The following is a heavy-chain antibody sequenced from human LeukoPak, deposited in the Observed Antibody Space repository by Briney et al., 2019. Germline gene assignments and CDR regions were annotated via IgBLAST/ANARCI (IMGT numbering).Heavy chain of an antibody. CDR2: ISGSGHTI. Sequence: PGGSLRLSCAASGFTFSSYEMNWVRQAPEKGLEWLSYISGSGHTIYYADSVMGRFTISRDNAKNSLYLQMTSLRGEDTAVYYCARERKDHAGAFDIWGQGTMVTVPS. V-gene: IGHV3-48*03. J-gene: IGHJ3*02. CDR1: GFTFSSYE. CDR3: ARERKDHAGAFDI. D-gene: IGHD1-14*01.